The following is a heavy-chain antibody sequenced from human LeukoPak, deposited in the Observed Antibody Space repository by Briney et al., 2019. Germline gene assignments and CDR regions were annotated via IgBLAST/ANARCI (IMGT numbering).Heavy chain of an antibody. CDR3: ANDLGWIQLNLG. D-gene: IGHD5-18*01. CDR1: GFTFSNYG. CDR2: ISYDGSNK. J-gene: IGHJ4*02. V-gene: IGHV3-30*18. Sequence: GGSLRLSCAASGFTFSNYGMHWVRQAPGKGLEWVAVISYDGSNKYYADSVKGRFTISRDNSKDKVYMKMNSLRAEDTAVYYCANDLGWIQLNLGRGQGTLVTVSS.